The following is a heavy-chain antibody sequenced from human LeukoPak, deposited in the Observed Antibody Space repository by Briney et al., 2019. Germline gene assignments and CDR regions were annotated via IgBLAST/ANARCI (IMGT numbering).Heavy chain of an antibody. J-gene: IGHJ4*02. CDR2: ISGSGGST. D-gene: IGHD3-10*01. Sequence: GGSLRLSCAASGFTFSSYAMSWVRQAPEKGLEWVSAISGSGGSTYYADSVKGRFTISRDNSKNTLYLQMNSLRAEDTAVYYCAKSTLPMVRGARGTSFDYWGQGTLVTVSS. CDR1: GFTFSSYA. V-gene: IGHV3-23*01. CDR3: AKSTLPMVRGARGTSFDY.